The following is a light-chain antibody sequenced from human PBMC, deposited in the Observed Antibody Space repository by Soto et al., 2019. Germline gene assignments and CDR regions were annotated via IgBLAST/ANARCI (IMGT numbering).Light chain of an antibody. CDR1: QGISSY. Sequence: AIRMTQSPSSFSASTGDRVTITCRASQGISSYLAWYRQKPGKAPKLLIYAASTLQSGVPSRFSGSGSGTDSTLTISCLQSEDFATYYCQQYYSYPRTFGQGTKVDIK. J-gene: IGKJ1*01. CDR2: AAS. V-gene: IGKV1-8*01. CDR3: QQYYSYPRT.